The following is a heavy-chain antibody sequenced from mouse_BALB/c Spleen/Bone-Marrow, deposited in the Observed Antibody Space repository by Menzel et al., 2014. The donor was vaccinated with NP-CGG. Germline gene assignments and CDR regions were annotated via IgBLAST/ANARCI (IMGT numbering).Heavy chain of an antibody. Sequence: EVKLMESGGGLVQPGGSLKLSCAASGFDFSRYWMSWVRQAPGKGLEWIGEINPDSSTINYTRSLKDKFIISIDNAKNTLCHQMRTVRSEATALYCGARRGYYGYSDYWGQGTTLTVSS. CDR1: GFDFSRYW. CDR2: INPDSSTI. D-gene: IGHD1-2*01. CDR3: ARRGYYGYSDY. V-gene: IGHV4-1*02. J-gene: IGHJ2*01.